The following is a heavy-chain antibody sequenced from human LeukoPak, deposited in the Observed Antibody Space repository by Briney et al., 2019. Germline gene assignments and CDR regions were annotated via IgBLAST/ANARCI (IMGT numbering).Heavy chain of an antibody. D-gene: IGHD1-14*01. J-gene: IGHJ4*02. V-gene: IGHV3-74*01. CDR1: GFTFSSYW. CDR3: ARDFLGRGTLDY. Sequence: GGSLRLSCAASGFTFSSYWMHWVRQAPGKGLVWVSRINSDGSSTSYADSVKGRFTISRDNAMNSLSLQMNSLRAEDTAVYYCARDFLGRGTLDYWGQGTLVTVSS. CDR2: INSDGSST.